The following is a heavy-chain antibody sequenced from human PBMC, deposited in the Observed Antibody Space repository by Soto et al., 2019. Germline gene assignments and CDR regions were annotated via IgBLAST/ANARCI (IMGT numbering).Heavy chain of an antibody. D-gene: IGHD2-15*01. CDR1: GGSISSGGYY. J-gene: IGHJ6*02. Sequence: TLSLTCTVSGGSISSGGYYWSWIRQHPGKGLEWIGYIYYSGSTYYNPSLKSRVTISVDTSKNQFSLKLSSVTAADTAVYYCARDTRMRTKDPGMDVWGQGTTVTVSS. CDR2: IYYSGST. V-gene: IGHV4-31*03. CDR3: ARDTRMRTKDPGMDV.